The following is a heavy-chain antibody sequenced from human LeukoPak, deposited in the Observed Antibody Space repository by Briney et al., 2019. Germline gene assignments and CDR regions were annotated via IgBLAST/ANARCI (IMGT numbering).Heavy chain of an antibody. J-gene: IGHJ5*02. CDR1: GYTFTGYY. D-gene: IGHD1-26*01. V-gene: IGHV1-2*02. CDR3: ALPTIVGTTNYP. Sequence: ASVKVSYKASGYTFTGYYMHWVRQAPGQGLEWMGWINPNNGGTNYAQKFQGRVTMTRDTSISTAYMELSRLRSDDTAVYYCALPTIVGTTNYPWGQGALVTVSS. CDR2: INPNNGGT.